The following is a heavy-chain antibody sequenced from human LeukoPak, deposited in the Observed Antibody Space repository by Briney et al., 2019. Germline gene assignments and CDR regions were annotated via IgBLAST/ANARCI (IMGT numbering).Heavy chain of an antibody. J-gene: IGHJ6*03. CDR3: ARLRSAEQGTPSDYYYSMDV. V-gene: IGHV1-18*01. CDR1: GYTFTSYG. D-gene: IGHD2-15*01. Sequence: ASVKVSCKASGYTFTSYGISWVRQAPGQGLEWMGWISAYNGNTNYAQKLQGRVTMTTDTSTSTAYMELRSLRSDDTAVYYCARLRSAEQGTPSDYYYSMDVWGKGTTVTVSS. CDR2: ISAYNGNT.